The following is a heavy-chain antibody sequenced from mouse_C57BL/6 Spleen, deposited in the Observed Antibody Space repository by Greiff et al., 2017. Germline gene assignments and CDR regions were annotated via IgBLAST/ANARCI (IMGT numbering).Heavy chain of an antibody. D-gene: IGHD1-1*01. Sequence: QVQLQQPGTELMEPGASVKLSCKASGYTFTSYWMHWVKQRPGQGLEWIGNINPSHGGTNCNEKLKSKATLTADKSSSTAYMQLSSLTSEDSAVYYCAKPIYVDSCDFDVWGTGTTVTVSS. CDR1: GYTFTSYW. J-gene: IGHJ1*03. CDR2: INPSHGGT. V-gene: IGHV1-53*01. CDR3: AKPIYVDSCDFDV.